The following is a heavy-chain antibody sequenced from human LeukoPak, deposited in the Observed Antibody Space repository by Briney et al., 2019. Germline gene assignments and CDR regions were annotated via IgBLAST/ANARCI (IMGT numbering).Heavy chain of an antibody. CDR1: GFTFSSYG. CDR2: ISSSSSYI. D-gene: IGHD3-10*01. J-gene: IGHJ4*02. V-gene: IGHV3-21*01. CDR3: ARVEYYYGSGSYRVFDY. Sequence: PGGSLRLSCAASGFTFSSYGMNWVRQAPGKGLEWVSSISSSSSYIYYADSVKGRFTISRDNAKNSLYLQMNSLRAEDTAVYYCARVEYYYGSGSYRVFDYWGQGTLVTVSS.